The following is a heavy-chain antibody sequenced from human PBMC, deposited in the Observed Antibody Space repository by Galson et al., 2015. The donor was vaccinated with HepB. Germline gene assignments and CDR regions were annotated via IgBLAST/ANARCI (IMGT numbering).Heavy chain of an antibody. CDR3: ARGSGYSYGYQGY. V-gene: IGHV3-21*01. CDR2: ISSSSSYI. D-gene: IGHD5-18*01. J-gene: IGHJ4*02. CDR1: GFTFSSYS. Sequence: SLRLSCAASGFTFSSYSMNWVRQAPGKGLEWVSSISSSSSYIYYADSVKGRFTISRDNAKNSLYLQMNSLRAEDTAVYYCARGSGYSYGYQGYWGQGTLVTVSS.